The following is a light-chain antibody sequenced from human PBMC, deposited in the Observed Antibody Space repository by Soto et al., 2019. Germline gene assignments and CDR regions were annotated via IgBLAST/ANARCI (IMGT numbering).Light chain of an antibody. CDR1: QSVSSNY. CDR3: QQYGNSPRS. V-gene: IGKV3-20*01. Sequence: EIVLTQSPGTLSLSPGERATLSCRASQSVSSNYLAWYQQTPGQAPRLLMYGATSRATGIPDRFSGSGSGTDFTLTISRLEPEDFAVYYGQQYGNSPRSFGQGTKVEI. J-gene: IGKJ1*01. CDR2: GAT.